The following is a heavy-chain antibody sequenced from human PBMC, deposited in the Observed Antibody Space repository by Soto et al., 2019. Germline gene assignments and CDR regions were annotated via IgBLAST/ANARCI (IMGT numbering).Heavy chain of an antibody. Sequence: GGSLRLSCAASGFTFSSYAMHWVRQAPGKGLEWVAVISYDGRNKYYADSVKGRFTISRDNSNNTLYLQMNSLRAEDTAVYYCARQNWYSPAFDIWGQGTMVTVSS. CDR1: GFTFSSYA. CDR2: ISYDGRNK. J-gene: IGHJ3*02. CDR3: ARQNWYSPAFDI. V-gene: IGHV3-30*04. D-gene: IGHD1-1*01.